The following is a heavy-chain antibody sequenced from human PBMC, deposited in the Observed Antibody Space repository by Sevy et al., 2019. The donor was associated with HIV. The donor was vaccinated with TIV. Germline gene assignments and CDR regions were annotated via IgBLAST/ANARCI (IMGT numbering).Heavy chain of an antibody. Sequence: ASVKVSCKVSGYTLTELSMHWVRQAPGKGLEWMGGFDPEDGETIYAQKFQGRVTMTEYTSTDTAYMGLSSLRSEDTAVYYCATQAWGIVVVPAAIVPGAFDIWGQGTMVTVSS. CDR2: FDPEDGET. V-gene: IGHV1-24*01. J-gene: IGHJ3*02. CDR1: GYTLTELS. CDR3: ATQAWGIVVVPAAIVPGAFDI. D-gene: IGHD2-2*02.